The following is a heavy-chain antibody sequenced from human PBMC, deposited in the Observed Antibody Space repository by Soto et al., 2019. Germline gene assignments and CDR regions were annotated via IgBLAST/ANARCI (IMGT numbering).Heavy chain of an antibody. CDR3: ARGVGASYDGLEV. CDR1: DDSISSGAYC. CDR2: SYHSGTT. J-gene: IGHJ6*02. Sequence: QLQLQESGSGLLKPSQTLALTCGVSDDSISSGAYCLSWIRQPPGKGLEWIGHSYHSGTTYDNPSLKSRVTLSMDRSKNQLSLKLRSLTAADTAVYYCARGVGASYDGLEVWGRGTTVTVSS. V-gene: IGHV4-30-2*01. D-gene: IGHD1-26*01.